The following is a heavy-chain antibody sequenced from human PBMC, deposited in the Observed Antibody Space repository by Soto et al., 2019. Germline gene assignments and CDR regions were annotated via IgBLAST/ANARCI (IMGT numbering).Heavy chain of an antibody. CDR1: GFTFSSYS. V-gene: IGHV3-21*01. J-gene: IGHJ5*02. D-gene: IGHD3-10*01. CDR3: ARDARKTMVRGEYNWFDP. CDR2: ISSSSSYI. Sequence: GGSLRLSCAASGFTFSSYSMNWVRQAPGKGLEWVSSISSSSSYIYYADSVKGRFTISRDNAKNSLYLQMNSLRAEDTAVYYCARDARKTMVRGEYNWFDPWGQGTLVTVSS.